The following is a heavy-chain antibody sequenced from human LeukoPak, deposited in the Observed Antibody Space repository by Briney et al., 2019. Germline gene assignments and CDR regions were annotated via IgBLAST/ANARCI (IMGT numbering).Heavy chain of an antibody. CDR1: GFTFNRSW. J-gene: IGHJ4*02. CDR2: LDPSGSQK. Sequence: PGGSLRLSCAASGFTFNRSWMNWVRQAPGKGLEWVANLDPSGSQKRYVDSVKGRFIISRDNAKSSLYLQMNSLRVEDTAVYYCALLAVASDFDYWGQGALVTVSS. D-gene: IGHD6-19*01. CDR3: ALLAVASDFDY. V-gene: IGHV3-7*01.